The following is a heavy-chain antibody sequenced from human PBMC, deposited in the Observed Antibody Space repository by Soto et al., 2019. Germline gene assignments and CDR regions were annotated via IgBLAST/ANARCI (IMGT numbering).Heavy chain of an antibody. CDR1: GGSITSFY. CDR2: IYSSGTT. D-gene: IGHD1-26*01. CDR3: ARDRIVGTSYFDY. Sequence: TSETLSLTCTVSGGSITSFYWSWIRQPAGKGLEWIGRIYSSGTTNYNPSLKSRVTMSVDTSKNQVSLNLRSVTAADTAVYYCARDRIVGTSYFDYWGQGTLVTVSS. V-gene: IGHV4-4*07. J-gene: IGHJ4*02.